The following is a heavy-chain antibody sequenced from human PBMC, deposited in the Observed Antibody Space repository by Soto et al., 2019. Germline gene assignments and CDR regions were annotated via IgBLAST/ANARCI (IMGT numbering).Heavy chain of an antibody. CDR3: AKEVCDPNGCYGRWLDP. J-gene: IGHJ5*02. D-gene: IGHD2-2*01. CDR1: GGSISSFY. CDR2: VLYSGST. Sequence: SETLSLTCTVSGGSISSFYWSWIRQPPGKGLEWNGNVLYSGSTFYNPSLKSRVTISVDTSKNQFSLKLSSVTASDTAFYYCAKEVCDPNGCYGRWLDPWGQGTLVTVSS. V-gene: IGHV4-59*01.